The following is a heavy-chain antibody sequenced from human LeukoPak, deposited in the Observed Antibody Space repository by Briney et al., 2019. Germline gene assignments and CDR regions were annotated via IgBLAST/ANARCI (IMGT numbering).Heavy chain of an antibody. CDR3: ARATTTPNYYYYYYMDV. V-gene: IGHV1-18*01. J-gene: IGHJ6*03. D-gene: IGHD5-12*01. Sequence: ASVKVSCKASGYTFTSYGISWVRQAPGQGLEWMGWISAYNGNTNYAQKLQGRVTMTTDTSTSTAYMELRSLRSDDTAVYYCARATTTPNYYYYYYMDVWGKGTTVTVSS. CDR1: GYTFTSYG. CDR2: ISAYNGNT.